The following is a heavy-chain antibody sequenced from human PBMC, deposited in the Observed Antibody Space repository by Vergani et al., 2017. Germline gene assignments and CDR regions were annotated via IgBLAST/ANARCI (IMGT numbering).Heavy chain of an antibody. CDR2: INHSGGT. Sequence: QVQLQQWGAGLLKPSETLSLTCAVYGGSFSGYYWSWIRQPPGKGLEWIGEINHSGGTNYNPSLKSRVTISADTSKNQFSLKLSSATAADTAVYYCARWAPYSSSSGYYYYMDVWGKGTTVTVSS. V-gene: IGHV4-34*01. D-gene: IGHD6-6*01. J-gene: IGHJ6*03. CDR1: GGSFSGYY. CDR3: ARWAPYSSSSGYYYYMDV.